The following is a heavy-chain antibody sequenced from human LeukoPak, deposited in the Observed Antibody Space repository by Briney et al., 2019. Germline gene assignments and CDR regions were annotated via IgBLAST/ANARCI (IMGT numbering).Heavy chain of an antibody. CDR2: IYHSGGT. V-gene: IGHV4-59*08. CDR3: ARHLSTGTPHPRFFY. J-gene: IGHJ4*02. Sequence: SETLSLTCTVSGGSISSHFWSWIRQPPGKGLEWIGYIYHSGGTNYNPSLKSRVTISVDTSKTQFSLKLSSVTAADTAVYYCARHLSTGTPHPRFFYWGQGTLVTVSS. CDR1: GGSISSHF. D-gene: IGHD3-3*01.